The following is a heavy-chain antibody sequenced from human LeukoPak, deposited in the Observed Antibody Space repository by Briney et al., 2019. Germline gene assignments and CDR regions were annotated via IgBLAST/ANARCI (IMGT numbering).Heavy chain of an antibody. Sequence: GGALRLSRAPPVVTSRISETRWGPPAPGKGLGWGSHLSRIGGTVKYADSLRGRFTISRDDDKKSLCQRMKSLSAEDRAVYYCAGDLPRWGQGTLVSVSS. CDR3: AGDLPR. V-gene: IGHV3-48*03. CDR1: VVTSRISE. J-gene: IGHJ4*02. CDR2: LSRIGGTV.